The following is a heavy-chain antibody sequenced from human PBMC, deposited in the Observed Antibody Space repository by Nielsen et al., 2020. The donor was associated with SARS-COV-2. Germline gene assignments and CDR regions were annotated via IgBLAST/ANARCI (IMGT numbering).Heavy chain of an antibody. J-gene: IGHJ4*02. Sequence: GESLKIFCAASGFTFSSYSMNWVRQAPGKGLEWVSVIYSGGSTYYADSVKGRFTISRDNSKNTLYLQMNSLRAEDTAVYYCARDRYSYGYGVGFDYWGQGTLVTVSS. CDR3: ARDRYSYGYGVGFDY. V-gene: IGHV3-53*01. D-gene: IGHD5-18*01. CDR2: IYSGGST. CDR1: GFTFSSYS.